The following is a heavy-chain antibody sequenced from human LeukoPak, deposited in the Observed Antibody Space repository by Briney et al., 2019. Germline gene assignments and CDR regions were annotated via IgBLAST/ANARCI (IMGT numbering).Heavy chain of an antibody. CDR2: IYYSGST. CDR3: AREGGYIDY. V-gene: IGHV4-30-4*08. Sequence: SETLSLTCTVSGGAISSGDYYWSWIRQPPGKGLEWIGYIYYSGSTYYNPSLKSRVTISVDTSKNQFSLKLSSETAADTAVYYCAREGGYIDYWGQGTLVTVSS. J-gene: IGHJ4*02. CDR1: GGAISSGDYY. D-gene: IGHD6-13*01.